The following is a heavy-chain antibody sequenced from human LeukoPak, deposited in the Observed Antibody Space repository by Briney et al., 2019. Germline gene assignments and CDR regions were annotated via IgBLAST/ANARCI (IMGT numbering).Heavy chain of an antibody. D-gene: IGHD6-19*01. Sequence: PSETLSLTCAVYGGSFSGYYWSWIRQPPGKGLEWIGEINHSGSTNYNPSLKSRVTISVDTSKNQFSLKLSSVTAADTAVYYCARTPGYSSGWYLYYYMDAWGKGTTVTVSS. V-gene: IGHV4-34*01. CDR1: GGSFSGYY. CDR3: ARTPGYSSGWYLYYYMDA. CDR2: INHSGST. J-gene: IGHJ6*03.